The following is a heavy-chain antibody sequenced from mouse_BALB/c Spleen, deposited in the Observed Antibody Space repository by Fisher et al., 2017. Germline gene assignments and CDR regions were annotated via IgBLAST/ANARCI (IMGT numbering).Heavy chain of an antibody. V-gene: IGHV5-9-4*01. Sequence: RFTISRDNAKNTLYLEMSSLRSEDTALYYCARDNMITTGYAMDYWGQGTSVTVSS. CDR3: ARDNMITTGYAMDY. D-gene: IGHD2-4*01. J-gene: IGHJ4*01.